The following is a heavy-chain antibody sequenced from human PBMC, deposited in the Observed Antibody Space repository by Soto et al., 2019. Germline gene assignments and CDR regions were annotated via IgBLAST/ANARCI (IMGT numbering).Heavy chain of an antibody. Sequence: QVQLVESGGGVVQPGRSLRLSCAASGFTFSSYGMHWVRQAPGKGLEWVAVISYDGSNKYYADSVKGRFTISRDNSKNTRYLQMNSLRAEDTAVYYCAKDPAFVRLEPYYGMDVWGQGTTVTVSS. CDR1: GFTFSSYG. J-gene: IGHJ6*02. CDR2: ISYDGSNK. D-gene: IGHD1-1*01. V-gene: IGHV3-30*18. CDR3: AKDPAFVRLEPYYGMDV.